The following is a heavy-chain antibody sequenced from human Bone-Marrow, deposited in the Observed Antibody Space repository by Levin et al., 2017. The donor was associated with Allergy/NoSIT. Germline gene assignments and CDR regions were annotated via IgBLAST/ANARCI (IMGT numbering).Heavy chain of an antibody. D-gene: IGHD5-18*01. CDR2: ISYDGSNK. J-gene: IGHJ4*02. CDR3: AKDLFSYGYEFYFDY. V-gene: IGHV3-30*18. CDR1: GFTFSSYG. Sequence: RPGGSLRLSCAASGFTFSSYGMHWVRQAPGKGLEWVAVISYDGSNKYYADSVKGRFTISRDNSKNTLYLQMNSLRAEDTAVYYCAKDLFSYGYEFYFDYWGQGTLVTVSS.